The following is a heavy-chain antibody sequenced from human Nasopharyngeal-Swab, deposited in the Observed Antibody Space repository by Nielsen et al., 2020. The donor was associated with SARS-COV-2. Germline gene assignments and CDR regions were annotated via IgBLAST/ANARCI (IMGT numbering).Heavy chain of an antibody. D-gene: IGHD4/OR15-4a*01. CDR2: IYYSGST. CDR1: GGSVSSYY. CDR3: PYGANRYQFDY. Sequence: ESLKISCTVSGGSVSSYYWIWIRQPPGKGLKWIGFIYYSGSTNYNPSLESRVTISVDTSKNQFSLKLSSVTAADTAVYYCPYGANRYQFDYWGQGTLVTVSS. J-gene: IGHJ4*02. V-gene: IGHV4-59*02.